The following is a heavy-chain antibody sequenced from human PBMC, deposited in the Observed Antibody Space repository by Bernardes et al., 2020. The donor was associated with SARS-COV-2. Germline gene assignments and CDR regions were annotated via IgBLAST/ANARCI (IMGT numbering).Heavy chain of an antibody. CDR1: GYTFTSYG. V-gene: IGHV1-18*01. D-gene: IGHD3-10*01. J-gene: IGHJ6*03. Sequence: ASVKVSCKASGYTFTSYGISWVRQAPGQGLEWMGWISAYNGNTNYAQKLQGRVTMTTDTSTSTAYMELRSLRSDDTAVYYCARNEVIYGWKYYYYYMDVWGKGTTVTVSS. CDR3: ARNEVIYGWKYYYYYMDV. CDR2: ISAYNGNT.